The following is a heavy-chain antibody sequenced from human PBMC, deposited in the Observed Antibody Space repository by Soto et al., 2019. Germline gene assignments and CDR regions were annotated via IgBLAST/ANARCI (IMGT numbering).Heavy chain of an antibody. V-gene: IGHV3-23*01. CDR2: ISGSGGST. J-gene: IGHJ4*02. Sequence: EVQLLESGGGLVQPGGSLRLSCAASGFTFSSYAMSWVRQAPGKGLEWVSAISGSGGSTYYADSVKGRFTISRDNSKNTLYLEMNSLRAEDTAVYYCAKGLTGTTLTMDDFRLGYWGQGTLVTVSS. CDR1: GFTFSSYA. CDR3: AKGLTGTTLTMDDFRLGY. D-gene: IGHD1-20*01.